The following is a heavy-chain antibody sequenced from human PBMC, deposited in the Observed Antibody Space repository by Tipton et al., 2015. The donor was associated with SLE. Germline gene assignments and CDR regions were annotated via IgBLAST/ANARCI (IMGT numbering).Heavy chain of an antibody. V-gene: IGHV3-23*01. CDR1: GFTFSSYA. D-gene: IGHD2-2*01. Sequence: SLRLSCAASGFTFSSYAMSWVRQPPGKGLEWVSAISSSGGSTYYADSVKGRFTISRDNSKNTLYLQMNSLRAEDTAVYYCAKGTVVVPAAPLGYWGQGTLVTVSS. CDR3: AKGTVVVPAAPLGY. CDR2: ISSSGGST. J-gene: IGHJ4*02.